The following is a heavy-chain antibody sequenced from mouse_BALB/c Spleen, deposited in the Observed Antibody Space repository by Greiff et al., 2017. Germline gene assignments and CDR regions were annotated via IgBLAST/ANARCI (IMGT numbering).Heavy chain of an antibody. Sequence: VQLQQSGAELVKPGASVKLSCKASGYTFTSYYMYWVKQRPGQGLEWIGEINPSNGGTNFNEKFKSKATLTVDKSSSTAYMQLSSLTSEDSAVYYCTRYNYGSSGAMDYWGQGTSVTVSS. CDR3: TRYNYGSSGAMDY. CDR2: INPSNGGT. CDR1: GYTFTSYY. D-gene: IGHD1-1*01. V-gene: IGHV1S81*02. J-gene: IGHJ4*01.